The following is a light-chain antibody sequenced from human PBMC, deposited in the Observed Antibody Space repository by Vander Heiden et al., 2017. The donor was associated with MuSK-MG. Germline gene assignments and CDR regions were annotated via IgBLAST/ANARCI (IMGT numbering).Light chain of an antibody. Sequence: DIQMTQSPSSLSASVGDRVTITCRASQGISKYLAWYQQKPGKVPKLLIYVASTLQSGVPSRFSGSGSGTDFTLTISSLQPEDVATYYCQKDNSAPWTFGPGTKVEIK. CDR2: VAS. CDR3: QKDNSAPWT. J-gene: IGKJ1*01. V-gene: IGKV1-27*01. CDR1: QGISKY.